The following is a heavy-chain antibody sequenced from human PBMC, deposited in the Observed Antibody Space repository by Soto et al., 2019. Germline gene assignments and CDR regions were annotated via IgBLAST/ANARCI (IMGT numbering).Heavy chain of an antibody. J-gene: IGHJ3*02. D-gene: IGHD3-10*01. CDR1: GGSISSSNW. CDR3: ARPITMVRGVITGPGPHDAFDI. Sequence: ASETLSLTYAVSGGSISSSNWWSWVRQPPGKGLEWIGEIYHSGSTNYNPSLKSRVTISVDKSKNQFSLKLSSVTAADTAVYYCARPITMVRGVITGPGPHDAFDIWGQGTMVTVSS. CDR2: IYHSGST. V-gene: IGHV4-4*02.